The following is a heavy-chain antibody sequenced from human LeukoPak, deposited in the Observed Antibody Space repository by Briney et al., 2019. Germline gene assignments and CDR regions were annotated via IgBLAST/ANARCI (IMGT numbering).Heavy chain of an antibody. CDR2: ISGSCGST. D-gene: IGHD3-3*01. CDR3: AKDISITIFGVLIKDYGMDV. CDR1: GFTFSSYD. J-gene: IGHJ6*02. Sequence: GGSLRLSCVASGFTFSSYDMSWVRQAPGKGLEWVSAISGSCGSTYYADSVKGRFTISRDNSKNTLYLQMNSLRAEDTAVYYCAKDISITIFGVLIKDYGMDVWGQGTTVTVSS. V-gene: IGHV3-23*01.